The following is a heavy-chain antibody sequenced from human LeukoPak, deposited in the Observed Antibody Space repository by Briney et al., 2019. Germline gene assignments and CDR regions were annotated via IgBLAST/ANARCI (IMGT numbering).Heavy chain of an antibody. CDR3: AIDQRYTSYINAFDI. J-gene: IGHJ3*02. CDR1: GGTFTTYV. V-gene: IGHV1-69*06. CDR2: ITPIFGTA. Sequence: GASVKVSCKASGGTFTTYVISWVRQAPGQGLEWMGGITPIFGTAKYAQKFQGRVTITADKSTSTAYMELSSLRFEDTAVYYCAIDQRYTSYINAFDIWGQGTMVTVSS. D-gene: IGHD5-18*01.